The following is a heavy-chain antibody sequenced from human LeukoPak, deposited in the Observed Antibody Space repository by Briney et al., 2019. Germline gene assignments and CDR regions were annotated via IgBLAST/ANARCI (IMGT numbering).Heavy chain of an antibody. Sequence: QPSETLSLTCTVSGDSISSYYWSWIRQPPGKGLEWIGYIYTSGGTNYIPSLKGRVTISIDTSKNQSSLKLSSVTAADSAVYYCARLTRLSTSPDRYYLDYWGQGTLVTVSS. CDR1: GDSISSYY. V-gene: IGHV4-4*09. D-gene: IGHD6-6*01. CDR3: ARLTRLSTSPDRYYLDY. CDR2: IYTSGGT. J-gene: IGHJ4*02.